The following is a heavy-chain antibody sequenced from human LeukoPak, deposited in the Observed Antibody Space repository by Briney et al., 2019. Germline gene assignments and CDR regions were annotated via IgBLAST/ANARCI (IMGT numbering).Heavy chain of an antibody. CDR1: GGSINTYY. V-gene: IGHV4-59*08. CDR2: IFYSGST. D-gene: IGHD3-10*01. Sequence: SETLSLTCAVSGGSINTYYWSWIRQPPGKGLEWIGNIFYSGSTNYNPSFKSRVTISVDTSKNQFSLKLTSVTAADTAVYYCARGGAALVRGSPGGMDVWGQGTTVAVSS. J-gene: IGHJ6*02. CDR3: ARGGAALVRGSPGGMDV.